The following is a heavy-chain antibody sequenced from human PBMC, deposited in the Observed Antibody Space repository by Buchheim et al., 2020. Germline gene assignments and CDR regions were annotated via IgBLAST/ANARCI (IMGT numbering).Heavy chain of an antibody. CDR2: ISSSSSYI. J-gene: IGHJ6*02. V-gene: IGHV3-21*01. CDR1: GFTFSSYS. CDR3: ARDRYYYDSSGLYGMDV. D-gene: IGHD3-22*01. Sequence: EVQLVESGGGLVKPGGSLRLSCAASGFTFSSYSMNWVRQAPGKGLEWVSSISSSSSYIYYADSVKGRFTISSEKAKNSLYPQMNSLRAEDTAVYYCARDRYYYDSSGLYGMDVWGQGTT.